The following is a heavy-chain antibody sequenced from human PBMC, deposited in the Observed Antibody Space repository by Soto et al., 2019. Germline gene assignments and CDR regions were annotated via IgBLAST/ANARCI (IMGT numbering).Heavy chain of an antibody. Sequence: SETLSLTCTVSGGSISSSSYYWGWIRQPPGKGLEWIGSIYYSGSTYYNPSLKSRVTISVDTSKNQFSLKLSSVTAADTAVYYCARTTTYYYDSSGYYWFDPWGQGTLVTV. D-gene: IGHD3-22*01. V-gene: IGHV4-39*01. CDR3: ARTTTYYYDSSGYYWFDP. CDR1: GGSISSSSYY. CDR2: IYYSGST. J-gene: IGHJ5*02.